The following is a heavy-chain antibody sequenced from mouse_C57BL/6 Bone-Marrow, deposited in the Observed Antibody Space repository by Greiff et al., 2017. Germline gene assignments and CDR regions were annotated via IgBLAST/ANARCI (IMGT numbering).Heavy chain of an antibody. J-gene: IGHJ2*01. CDR1: GYTFTDYY. V-gene: IGHV1-26*01. Sequence: EVQLQQSGPVLVKPGASVKISCKASGYTFTDYYMNWVKQSHGKSLEWIGDINPNNGGSSYNQKCKGKDTLIVDKSSSTAYMELRSLTSEDSAVYYCAREDYDYYWGQGTTLTVSS. CDR3: AREDYDYY. CDR2: INPNNGGS. D-gene: IGHD2-4*01.